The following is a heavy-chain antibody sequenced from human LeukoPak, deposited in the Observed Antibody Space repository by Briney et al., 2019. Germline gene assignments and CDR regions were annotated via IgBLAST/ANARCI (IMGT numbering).Heavy chain of an antibody. CDR1: GFTFSSYS. CDR2: ISSSSSYI. D-gene: IGHD2-15*01. J-gene: IGHJ4*02. V-gene: IGHV3-21*01. CDR3: AREDGYCSGGNCYSYFDS. Sequence: SGGSLRLSCAASGFTFSSYSMNWVRQAPGKGLEWVSSISSSSSYIYYADSVKGRFTISRDNAKNSLYLQMNSLRAEDTAVYYCAREDGYCSGGNCYSYFDSWGQGTLVTVSS.